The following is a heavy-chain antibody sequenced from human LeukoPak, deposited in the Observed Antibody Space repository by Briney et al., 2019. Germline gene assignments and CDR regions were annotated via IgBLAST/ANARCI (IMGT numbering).Heavy chain of an antibody. CDR1: GYSFTSYW. D-gene: IGHD2-21*02. Sequence: GESLKISFKGSGYSFTSYWIGWVRQMPGKGLEWMEIIYPGDSDTRYSPSFQGQVTISADKSISTAYLQWSSLKSSDTDMYYCARRHEPHDCGGDCYPPLFDYWGQGTLVTVSS. J-gene: IGHJ4*02. CDR2: IYPGDSDT. CDR3: ARRHEPHDCGGDCYPPLFDY. V-gene: IGHV5-51*01.